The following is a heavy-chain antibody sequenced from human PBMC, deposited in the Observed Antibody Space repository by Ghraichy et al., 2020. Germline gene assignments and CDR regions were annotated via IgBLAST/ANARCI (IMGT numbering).Heavy chain of an antibody. CDR3: ARINYYDQWRAFDI. CDR1: GFIFSNYV. V-gene: IGHV3-21*01. Sequence: GALRLSCAASGFIFSNYVMNWVRQAPGKGLEWVSSINSNSNQIYYADSLKGRFTISRDNAKNSLFLQMNSLRAEDTAVYYCARINYYDQWRAFDIWGQGTVVTVSS. D-gene: IGHD3-16*01. CDR2: INSNSNQI. J-gene: IGHJ3*02.